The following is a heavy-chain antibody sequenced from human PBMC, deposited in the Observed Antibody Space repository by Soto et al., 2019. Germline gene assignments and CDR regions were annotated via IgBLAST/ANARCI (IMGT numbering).Heavy chain of an antibody. Sequence: GASVKVSCKASGYTFTSYDINWVRQATGQGLEWMGWMNPNSGNTGYAQKFQGRVTMTRNTSISTAYMELSSLRSEDTAVYYCARGFRYSYDFWSGYNWFDPWGQGTLVTVSS. V-gene: IGHV1-8*01. CDR2: MNPNSGNT. D-gene: IGHD3-3*01. J-gene: IGHJ5*02. CDR3: ARGFRYSYDFWSGYNWFDP. CDR1: GYTFTSYD.